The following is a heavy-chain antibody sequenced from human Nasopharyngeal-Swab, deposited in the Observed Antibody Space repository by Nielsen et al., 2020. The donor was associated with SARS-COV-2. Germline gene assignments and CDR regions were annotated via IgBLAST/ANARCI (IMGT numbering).Heavy chain of an antibody. J-gene: IGHJ6*02. CDR3: ASPPTHYDVLTGRYYYGMDV. CDR2: MSDRGGTT. CDR1: EFTLTNYA. Sequence: GGSLRLSCAASEFTLTNYAMTWVRQAPGKGLEWVSTMSDRGGTTYYADSVKGRFTISRDNSKNTLHLQMNSLRAEDTAVYFCASPPTHYDVLTGRYYYGMDVWGQGTTVTVSS. V-gene: IGHV3-23*01. D-gene: IGHD3-9*01.